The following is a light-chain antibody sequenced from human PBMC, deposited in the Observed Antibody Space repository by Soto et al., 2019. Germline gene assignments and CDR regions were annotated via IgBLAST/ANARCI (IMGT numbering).Light chain of an antibody. Sequence: QAVVTQEPSLTVSPGGTVTLTCGSSTAAVASGHYPYWFEQKPGQAPRTLIYDTSNKHSWTPARFSGSLLGGKAALTLSGAQPEDEAEYYCFLSYSGAHYVFGTGTKLTVL. V-gene: IGLV7-46*01. CDR2: DTS. CDR3: FLSYSGAHYV. J-gene: IGLJ1*01. CDR1: TAAVASGHY.